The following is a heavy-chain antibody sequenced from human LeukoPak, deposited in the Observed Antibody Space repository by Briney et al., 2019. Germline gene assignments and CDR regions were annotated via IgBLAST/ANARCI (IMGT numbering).Heavy chain of an antibody. D-gene: IGHD3-22*01. Sequence: GGSLRLSCAASGFTFSSYAMHWVRQAPGKGLEWVAVISYDGSNKHYADSVKGRFTISRDNSKNTLYLQMNSLRAEDTAVYYCPTGIYDSSGYYDYWGQGTLVTVSS. CDR1: GFTFSSYA. J-gene: IGHJ4*02. CDR3: PTGIYDSSGYYDY. V-gene: IGHV3-30-3*01. CDR2: ISYDGSNK.